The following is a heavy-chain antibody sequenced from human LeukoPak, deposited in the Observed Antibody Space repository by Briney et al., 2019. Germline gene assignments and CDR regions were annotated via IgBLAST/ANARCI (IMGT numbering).Heavy chain of an antibody. D-gene: IGHD5/OR15-5a*01. CDR3: ARDLRSTEGAFDI. CDR1: GYTFTSYW. J-gene: IGHJ3*02. CDR2: VYPGDSDT. Sequence: GESLKISCKTSGYTFTSYWIAWVRQMPGKGLEWMGIVYPGDSDTRYSPSFQGQVTISVDKSITTAYLQWSSPRASDTAMYYCARDLRSTEGAFDIWGQGTMVTVSS. V-gene: IGHV5-51*01.